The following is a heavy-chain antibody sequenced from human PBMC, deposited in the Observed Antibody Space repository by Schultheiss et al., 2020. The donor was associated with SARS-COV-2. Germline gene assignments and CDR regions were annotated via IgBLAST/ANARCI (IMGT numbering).Heavy chain of an antibody. J-gene: IGHJ4*02. D-gene: IGHD2-15*01. CDR3: ARECGAGSCSSSY. Sequence: SETLSLTCTVSGGSISSYYWSWIRQPPGRELEWIGYVSYSGSTKYNPSLKSRVTISIDASKNHLSLKLTSVTAADAAVYYCARECGAGSCSSSYWGQGTQVTVSS. CDR1: GGSISSYY. V-gene: IGHV4-59*01. CDR2: VSYSGST.